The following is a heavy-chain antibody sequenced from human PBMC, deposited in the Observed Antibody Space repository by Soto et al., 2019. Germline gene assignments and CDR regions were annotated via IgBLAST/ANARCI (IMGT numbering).Heavy chain of an antibody. J-gene: IGHJ4*02. CDR2: ISSGSSTI. V-gene: IGHV3-48*04. Sequence: PGGSLRLSCAASGFTFSTCNMNWVRQAPGKGLEWVSYISSGSSTIHYADSMKGRFTISRDNANNTLYLQMNSLRPEDTAVYYCVTDVSGWYTSWGPGALVTVSS. D-gene: IGHD6-19*01. CDR3: VTDVSGWYTS. CDR1: GFTFSTCN.